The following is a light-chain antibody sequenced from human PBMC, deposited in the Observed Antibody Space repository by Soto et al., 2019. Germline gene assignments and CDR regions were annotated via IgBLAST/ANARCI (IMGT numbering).Light chain of an antibody. CDR1: SSNIGAGYD. Sequence: QSVLTQPPSVSGAPGQRVTISCTGSSSNIGAGYDVHWYQQLPGTAPKLLIYGNSNRPSGVPDRFSGSKSGTSASLAITGLQAEDEADYYRQSYESRLSGFVVFGGGTKPTVL. CDR2: GNS. V-gene: IGLV1-40*01. J-gene: IGLJ2*01. CDR3: QSYESRLSGFVV.